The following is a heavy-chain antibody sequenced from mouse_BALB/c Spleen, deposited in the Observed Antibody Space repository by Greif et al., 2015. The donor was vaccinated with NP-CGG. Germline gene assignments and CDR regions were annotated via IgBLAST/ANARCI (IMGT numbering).Heavy chain of an antibody. V-gene: IGHV1-9*01. CDR3: ARYLRGYAWYFDV. J-gene: IGHJ1*01. D-gene: IGHD2-14*01. CDR1: GYTFSSYW. CDR2: ILPGSGST. Sequence: VQLQQSGAELMKPGASVKISCKATGYTFSSYWIEWVKQRPGHGLEWIGEILPGSGSTNYNEKFKGKATFTADTSSNTAYMQLSSLTSEDSAVYYCARYLRGYAWYFDVWGAGTTVTVSS.